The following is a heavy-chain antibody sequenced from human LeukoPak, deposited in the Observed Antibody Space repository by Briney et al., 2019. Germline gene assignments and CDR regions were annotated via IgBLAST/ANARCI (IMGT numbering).Heavy chain of an antibody. CDR1: GFTLRSNW. CDR2: INSDGSST. V-gene: IGHV3-74*01. D-gene: IGHD3-10*01. J-gene: IGHJ5*02. Sequence: GGSLRLSCAASGFTLRSNWMHWVRKAPGKGLVWVSRINSDGSSTSYADSVKGRFTISRDNAKNTLYLQMNSLRAEDTAVYYCARAYGSGRGNWFDPWGQGTLVTVSS. CDR3: ARAYGSGRGNWFDP.